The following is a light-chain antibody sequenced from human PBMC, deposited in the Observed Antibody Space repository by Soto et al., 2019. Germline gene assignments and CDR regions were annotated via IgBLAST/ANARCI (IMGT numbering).Light chain of an antibody. Sequence: DIQMTQSPSSLSASVGDRVTITCRASQDIGSHLAWYQQKPEKAPKXXIYFASTLQSGVPSRFSARGSGTDCTLTISSLQPADFATYYCQQFRSFPITFGQGTRLEIK. CDR2: FAS. CDR3: QQFRSFPIT. J-gene: IGKJ5*01. V-gene: IGKV1D-16*01. CDR1: QDIGSH.